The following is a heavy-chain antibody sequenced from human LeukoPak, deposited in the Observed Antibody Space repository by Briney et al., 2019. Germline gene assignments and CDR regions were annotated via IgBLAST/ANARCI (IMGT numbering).Heavy chain of an antibody. CDR1: GYTFTSYG. Sequence: ASVKVSCKASGYTFTSYGISWVRQAPGQGLEWMGWISAYNGNTNYAQKLQGRVTMTTDTSTSTAYMELRSLRSDDTAVYYCARDARGIAAAGTSFDYWGQGTLVTVSS. J-gene: IGHJ4*02. CDR2: ISAYNGNT. CDR3: ARDARGIAAAGTSFDY. D-gene: IGHD6-13*01. V-gene: IGHV1-18*01.